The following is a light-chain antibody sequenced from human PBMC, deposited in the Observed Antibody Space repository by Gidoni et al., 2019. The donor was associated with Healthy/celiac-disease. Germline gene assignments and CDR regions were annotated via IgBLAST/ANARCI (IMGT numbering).Light chain of an antibody. CDR2: KDS. J-gene: IGLJ1*01. CDR3: QSADSSGTYV. CDR1: ALPKQY. V-gene: IGLV3-25*03. Sequence: SYELTQPPSVAVSPGQTARITCSEDALPKQYAYWYRQKPGQAPVLVISKDSERPSGIPERFSGSSSGTTVTLTISGVQAEDEADYYCQSADSSGTYVFGTGTKVTVL.